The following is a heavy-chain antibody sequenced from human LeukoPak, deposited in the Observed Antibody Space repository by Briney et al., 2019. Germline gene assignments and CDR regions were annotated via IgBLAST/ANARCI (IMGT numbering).Heavy chain of an antibody. CDR2: IYHSGST. V-gene: IGHV4-38-2*02. Sequence: PSETLSLTCTVSGYSISSGYYWGWIRQPPGKGLEWIGSIYHSGSTYYNPSLKSRVTISVDTSKNQFSLKLSSVTAADTAVYYCARDDRYYDILTGDYYYYMDVWGKGTTVTISS. CDR3: ARDDRYYDILTGDYYYYMDV. D-gene: IGHD3-9*01. CDR1: GYSISSGYY. J-gene: IGHJ6*03.